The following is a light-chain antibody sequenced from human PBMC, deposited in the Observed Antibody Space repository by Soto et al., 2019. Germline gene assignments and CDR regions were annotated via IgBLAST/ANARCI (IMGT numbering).Light chain of an antibody. J-gene: IGKJ2*01. CDR3: QQYTNWPYT. Sequence: EIVMTQSPATLSVSPGERASLSCRASQSVGSNLAWYQQTAGQAPRLLIYGASTRATGIPARFSGSGSGTEFTLTLRNLQSEDFAVYSCQQYTNWPYTFGQGTKLEIK. CDR2: GAS. CDR1: QSVGSN. V-gene: IGKV3-15*01.